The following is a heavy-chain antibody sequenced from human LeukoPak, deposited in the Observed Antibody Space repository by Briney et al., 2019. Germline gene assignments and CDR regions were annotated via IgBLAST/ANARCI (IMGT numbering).Heavy chain of an antibody. CDR2: IYYSGST. D-gene: IGHD4-17*01. J-gene: IGHJ5*02. Sequence: SETLSLTCTVTGDSISSSSHYWGWIRQPPGKGLEWIGSIYYSGSTFYNPSLKSRVTISVDTSKNHFSLKLSSVTAADTAVYYCAGQVYGDYGGYWFDPWGQGTLVTVSS. CDR3: AGQVYGDYGGYWFDP. V-gene: IGHV4-39*01. CDR1: GDSISSSSHY.